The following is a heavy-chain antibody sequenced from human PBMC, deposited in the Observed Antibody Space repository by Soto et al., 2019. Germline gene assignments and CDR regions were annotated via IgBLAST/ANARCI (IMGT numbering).Heavy chain of an antibody. Sequence: ASVKVSCKASGGTFSSYAISWVRQAPGQGLEWMGGIIPIFGTANYAQKFQGRVTITADESTSTAYMELSSLRSEDTALYYCARDSGYYYGSGSYNWFDPWGQGTLVTSPQ. CDR2: IIPIFGTA. V-gene: IGHV1-69*13. CDR1: GGTFSSYA. J-gene: IGHJ5*02. CDR3: ARDSGYYYGSGSYNWFDP. D-gene: IGHD3-10*01.